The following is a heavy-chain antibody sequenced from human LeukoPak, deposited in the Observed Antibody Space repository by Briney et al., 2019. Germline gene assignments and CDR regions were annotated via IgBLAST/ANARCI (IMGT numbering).Heavy chain of an antibody. J-gene: IGHJ6*02. CDR1: GYILTELS. Sequence: ASVMVSCKVSGYILTELSMHWVRQAPGKGLEWMGGFDPEDGETIYAQKFQGRVTMTEDTSTDTAYMELSSLRSEDTAVYYCATGRVLRVVTGLYDGMDVWGQGTTVTVSS. CDR3: ATGRVLRVVTGLYDGMDV. CDR2: FDPEDGET. V-gene: IGHV1-24*01. D-gene: IGHD2-21*02.